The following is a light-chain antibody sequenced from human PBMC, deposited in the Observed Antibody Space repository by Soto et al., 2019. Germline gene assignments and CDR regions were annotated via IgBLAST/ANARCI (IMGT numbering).Light chain of an antibody. J-gene: IGKJ4*01. V-gene: IGKV1-5*03. Sequence: DIQMTQSPSTLSASVGDRVTITCRASQSISSWLAWYQQKPGKAPKLLIYKASSLESGVPSRLSGSGSGTEFTLTISSLQSDASATYYCQQYNSYPLTFGGGTKVEIK. CDR3: QQYNSYPLT. CDR1: QSISSW. CDR2: KAS.